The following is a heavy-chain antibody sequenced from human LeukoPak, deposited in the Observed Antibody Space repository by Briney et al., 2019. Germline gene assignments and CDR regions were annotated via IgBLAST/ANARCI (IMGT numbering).Heavy chain of an antibody. Sequence: KTSETLSLTCTVSGGSISSYYWSWIRQPPGKGLEWIGYIYYSGSTNYNPSLKSRVTISVDTSKNQFSLKLSSVTAADTAVYYCARQVAVAGTTDYWGQGTLVTASS. CDR3: ARQVAVAGTTDY. CDR2: IYYSGST. CDR1: GGSISSYY. D-gene: IGHD6-19*01. V-gene: IGHV4-59*08. J-gene: IGHJ4*02.